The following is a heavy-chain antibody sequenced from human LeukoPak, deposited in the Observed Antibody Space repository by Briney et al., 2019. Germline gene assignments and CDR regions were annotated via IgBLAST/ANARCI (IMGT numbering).Heavy chain of an antibody. V-gene: IGHV3-23*01. Sequence: GGSLRLSCAASGFTFSSYAMSWVRQAPGKGLEWVSAISGSATTYYSDSVRGRFIISRDNSKNTLYLQVSSLRAEDTAVYYCAKSKEDCCGPFDPWGQGTLVTVSS. CDR3: AKSKEDCCGPFDP. CDR2: ISGSATT. D-gene: IGHD2-15*01. J-gene: IGHJ5*02. CDR1: GFTFSSYA.